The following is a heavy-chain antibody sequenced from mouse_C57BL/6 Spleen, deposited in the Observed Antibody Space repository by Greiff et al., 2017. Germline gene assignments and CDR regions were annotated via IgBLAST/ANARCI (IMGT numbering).Heavy chain of an antibody. CDR2: IYPGSGNT. J-gene: IGHJ3*01. CDR1: GYSFTSYY. D-gene: IGHD3-2*02. Sequence: VQLQQSGPELVKPGASVKISCKASGYSFTSYYIHWVKQRPGQGLEWIGWIYPGSGNTKYTEKFKGKATLTADTSSSTTYMQLSSLTSEDSAVYYCARETAQAAFAYWGQVTLVTVSA. CDR3: ARETAQAAFAY. V-gene: IGHV1-66*01.